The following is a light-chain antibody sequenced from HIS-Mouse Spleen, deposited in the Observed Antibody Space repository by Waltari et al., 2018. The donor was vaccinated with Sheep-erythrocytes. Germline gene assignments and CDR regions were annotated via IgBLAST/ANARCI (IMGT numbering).Light chain of an antibody. J-gene: IGLJ2*01. V-gene: IGLV3-1*01. CDR3: QAWDSSTAV. CDR1: QLGDKY. CDR2: QDS. Sequence: SYELTQPPSVSVSPGQTASITCSGDQLGDKYACWYQQKPGLSPVLVIYQDSKRPSGIPERFSGSNSGNTATLTISGTQAMDEADYYCQAWDSSTAVFGGGTKLTVL.